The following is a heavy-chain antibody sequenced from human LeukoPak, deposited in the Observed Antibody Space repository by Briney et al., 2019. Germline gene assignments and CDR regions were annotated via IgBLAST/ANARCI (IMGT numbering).Heavy chain of an antibody. CDR3: ARGTGSDIWYIQH. CDR1: GFTFSTYS. J-gene: IGHJ4*02. CDR2: ISGRSTSSDGGAM. D-gene: IGHD3-10*01. V-gene: IGHV3-48*02. Sequence: GGSLRLSCTGSGFTFSTYSMNCVRQAPGRGLEWVSYISGRSTSSDGGAMQYADSVKGRFTISRDNDKNSLYLQMNSVRDEDKAVYYCARGTGSDIWYIQHWGQRTLVSVSS.